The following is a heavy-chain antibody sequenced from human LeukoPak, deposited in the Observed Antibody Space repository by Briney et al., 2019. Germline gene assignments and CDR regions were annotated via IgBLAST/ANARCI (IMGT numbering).Heavy chain of an antibody. Sequence: GGSLRLSCAASGFTFSTYWMGWVRQARGKGLEWVANTKQDGSDKFYVDSVKGRFTISRDNAKNSLYLQMNSLRAEDTAVYYCARDLDYWGQGTLVTVSS. V-gene: IGHV3-7*03. J-gene: IGHJ4*02. CDR2: TKQDGSDK. CDR3: ARDLDY. CDR1: GFTFSTYW.